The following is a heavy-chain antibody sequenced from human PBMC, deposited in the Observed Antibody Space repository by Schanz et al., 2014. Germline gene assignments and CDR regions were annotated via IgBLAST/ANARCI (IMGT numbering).Heavy chain of an antibody. CDR3: ARAHGNNWYGKGLDY. CDR1: GFTFSSYS. CDR2: IGYLGDT. J-gene: IGHJ4*02. V-gene: IGHV3-13*01. D-gene: IGHD1-1*01. Sequence: EVQLLDSGGGLVQPGGSLRLSCAASGFTFSSYSMNWVRQGTGKGLEWVSTIGYLGDTYYPDSVKGRFTVSRDSGQNSLYLQMNSLRAEDTAVYFCARAHGNNWYGKGLDYWGQGTQVTVSS.